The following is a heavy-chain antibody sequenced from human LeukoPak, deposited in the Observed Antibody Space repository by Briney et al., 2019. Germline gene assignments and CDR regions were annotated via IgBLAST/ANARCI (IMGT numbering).Heavy chain of an antibody. CDR1: GGSISSSSYY. CDR3: ARLRMVRGSDLFDY. CDR2: IYYSGST. Sequence: PSETLSLTCTVSGGSISSSSYYWGWIRQPPGKGLEWIGSIYYSGSTYYNPSLKSRVTISVDTSKNQFSLKLSSVTAADTAVYYCARLRMVRGSDLFDYWGQGTLVTVSS. J-gene: IGHJ4*02. D-gene: IGHD3-10*01. V-gene: IGHV4-39*07.